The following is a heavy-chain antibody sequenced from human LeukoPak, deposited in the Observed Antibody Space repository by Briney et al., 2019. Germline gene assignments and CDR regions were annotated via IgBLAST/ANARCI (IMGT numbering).Heavy chain of an antibody. CDR3: ARGLVYRD. V-gene: IGHV4-61*01. CDR2: IYYSGST. CDR1: GGSVSSGSYY. Sequence: SETLSLTCTVSGGSVSSGSYYWSWIRQPPGTGLEWIGYIYYSGSTNYNPSLKSRVTISVDTSKNQFSLKLSSVTAADTAVYYCARGLVYRDWGQGTLVTVSS. J-gene: IGHJ4*02. D-gene: IGHD1-14*01.